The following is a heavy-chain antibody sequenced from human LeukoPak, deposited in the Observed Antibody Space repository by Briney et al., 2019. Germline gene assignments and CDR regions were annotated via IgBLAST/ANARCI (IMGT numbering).Heavy chain of an antibody. CDR3: ARQLGWRDAADT. D-gene: IGHD7-27*01. CDR2: IKQDGSEK. J-gene: IGHJ3*02. V-gene: IGHV3-7*01. CDR1: GFTFSSDW. Sequence: PGGSLRLSCAASGFTFSSDWMTWVRQATGKGLEWVASIKQDGSEKYYVDSVKGRLTISRDNAKNSLYLQMNSLRAEDTAVYYCARQLGWRDAADTWGQGTMVTVSS.